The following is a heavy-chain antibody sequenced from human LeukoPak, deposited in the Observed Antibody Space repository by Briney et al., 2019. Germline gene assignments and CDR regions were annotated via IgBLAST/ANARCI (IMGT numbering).Heavy chain of an antibody. CDR2: IYYSGST. CDR3: ASLGYCSGGTCQNWFDP. D-gene: IGHD2-15*01. J-gene: IGHJ5*02. Sequence: KSSETLSLTCTVSGGSISSYYWSWIRQPPGKGLEWIGYIYYSGSTNYNPSLKSRVTISVDTSKNQFSLKLSSVTAADTAVYYCASLGYCSGGTCQNWFDPWGQGTLVTVSS. V-gene: IGHV4-59*01. CDR1: GGSISSYY.